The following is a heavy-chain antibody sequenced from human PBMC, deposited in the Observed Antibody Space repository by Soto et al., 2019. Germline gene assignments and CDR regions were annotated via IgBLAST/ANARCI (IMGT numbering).Heavy chain of an antibody. J-gene: IGHJ4*02. D-gene: IGHD2-8*01. V-gene: IGHV3-21*01. Sequence: GGSLRLSCAGSGFTFRSSTMSRVRQAPGKGLEWVSSISSSSSYIYYADSLKGRFTISRDNAKNSLYLQLSSLRAEDTAVYYCARDLGEMYAIWGQGALVTVSS. CDR3: ARDLGEMYAI. CDR1: GFTFRSST. CDR2: ISSSSSYI.